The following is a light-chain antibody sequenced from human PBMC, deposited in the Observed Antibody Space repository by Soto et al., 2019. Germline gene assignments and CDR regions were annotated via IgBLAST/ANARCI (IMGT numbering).Light chain of an antibody. Sequence: DIQMTQSPSSLSASVGDRVTITCRASQGINHYLAWFQQKPGKVPKLLIYATSTLQSGVPSRFSGSGFGTDFTLTISSLQPEDVATYYCQKHNSAPLFFGPGTKVEI. CDR1: QGINHY. CDR2: ATS. V-gene: IGKV1-27*01. CDR3: QKHNSAPLF. J-gene: IGKJ3*01.